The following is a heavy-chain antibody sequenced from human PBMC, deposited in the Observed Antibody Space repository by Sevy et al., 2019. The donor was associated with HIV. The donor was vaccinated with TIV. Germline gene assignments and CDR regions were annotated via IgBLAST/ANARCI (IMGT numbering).Heavy chain of an antibody. CDR3: ARGGYYYDSSGYPADYFQH. CDR1: GFTFSSYW. J-gene: IGHJ1*01. V-gene: IGHV3-74*01. Sequence: GGSLRLSCAASGFTFSSYWMHWVRQAPGKGLVWVSRINSDGSTTSYADSVKGRFTISRDNAKNTLYLQMNSLRAEDTAVYYCARGGYYYDSSGYPADYFQHWGQGTLVTVSS. D-gene: IGHD3-22*01. CDR2: INSDGSTT.